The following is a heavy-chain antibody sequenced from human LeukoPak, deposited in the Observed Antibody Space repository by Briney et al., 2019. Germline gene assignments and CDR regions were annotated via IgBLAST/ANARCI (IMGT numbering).Heavy chain of an antibody. Sequence: SETLSLTCTVSGGSISSNYWSWTRQPPGKGLEWIGYIYYSGSTNYNPSLKSRVTISVDTSKNQFSLKLSSVTAADTAVYYCARRMTTVTTAYDVFDIGAKGTMVTVSS. CDR2: IYYSGST. CDR3: ARRMTTVTTAYDVFDI. J-gene: IGHJ3*02. V-gene: IGHV4-59*08. D-gene: IGHD4-17*01. CDR1: GGSISSNY.